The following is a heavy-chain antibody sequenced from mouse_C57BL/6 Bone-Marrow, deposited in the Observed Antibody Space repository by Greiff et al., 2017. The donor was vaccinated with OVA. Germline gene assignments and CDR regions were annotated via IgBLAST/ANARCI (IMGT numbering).Heavy chain of an antibody. CDR1: GFSLTSYA. V-gene: IGHV2-9-1*01. J-gene: IGHJ4*01. CDR3: ARKIYYYGSSNYAMDY. D-gene: IGHD1-1*01. Sequence: VQLQQSGPGLVAPSQSLSITCTVSGFSLTSYAISWVRQPPGKGLEWLGVIWPGGGTNYNSALKSRLSISKDNSKSQVFLKMNSLQTDDTARYYCARKIYYYGSSNYAMDYWGQGTSVTVSS. CDR2: IWPGGGT.